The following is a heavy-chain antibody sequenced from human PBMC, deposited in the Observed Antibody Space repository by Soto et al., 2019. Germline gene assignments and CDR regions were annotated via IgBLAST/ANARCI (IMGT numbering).Heavy chain of an antibody. Sequence: SQTLSLTCAISGDSVYSNSDAWNWIRQSPSRGLEWLGRTYYRSKWYNDYAVSVKSRITINPDTSKNQFSLQLNSVTPEDTAVYNCARDFSPGAAGLENWFDPWGQGTLVTVSS. V-gene: IGHV6-1*01. CDR1: GDSVYSNSDA. J-gene: IGHJ5*02. CDR2: TYYRSKWYN. D-gene: IGHD6-13*01. CDR3: ARDFSPGAAGLENWFDP.